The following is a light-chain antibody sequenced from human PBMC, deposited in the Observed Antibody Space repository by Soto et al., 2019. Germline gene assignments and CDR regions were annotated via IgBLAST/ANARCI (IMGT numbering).Light chain of an antibody. J-gene: IGKJ1*01. Sequence: DIQMTQSPSTLSASVGDRVTITCRASQSISSWLTWYQQKAGQAPKLLIYKASIVESGVPSRFSGSGSGTEFTLTISRLQHDDSETYYCQQYSYFATFGQGTRVEVK. CDR2: KAS. CDR1: QSISSW. V-gene: IGKV1-5*03. CDR3: QQYSYFAT.